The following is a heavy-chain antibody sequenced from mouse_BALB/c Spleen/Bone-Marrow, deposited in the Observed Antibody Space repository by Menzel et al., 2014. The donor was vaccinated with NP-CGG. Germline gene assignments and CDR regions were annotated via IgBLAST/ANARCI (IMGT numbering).Heavy chain of an antibody. Sequence: VQLQQSGAELVKPGASVKLSCTPSGFNIKDTHMHWVKQRPEQGLEWIGRIDPANGNTKYDPNFQGKATITADTSSNPAFLQLSSLTSEDPAVYYCARDYANTAWFASWGQGTLVTVS. CDR3: ARDYANTAWFAS. J-gene: IGHJ3*01. D-gene: IGHD1-1*01. CDR1: GFNIKDTH. V-gene: IGHV14-3*02. CDR2: IDPANGNT.